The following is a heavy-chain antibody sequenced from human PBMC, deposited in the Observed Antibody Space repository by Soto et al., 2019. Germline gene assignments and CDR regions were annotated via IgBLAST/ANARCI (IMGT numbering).Heavy chain of an antibody. CDR3: ARGGDVLMVYAIVDAFDI. D-gene: IGHD2-8*01. CDR1: GGSISSGGYY. V-gene: IGHV4-31*03. CDR2: IYYSGST. J-gene: IGHJ3*02. Sequence: QVQLQESGPGLVKPSQTLSLTCTVSGGSISSGGYYWSWIRQHPGKGLEWIGYIYYSGSTYYNPSLKSRVTISVDTAKNPFPLKLSSVTAGDTAVYYCARGGDVLMVYAIVDAFDIWGQGTMVTVSS.